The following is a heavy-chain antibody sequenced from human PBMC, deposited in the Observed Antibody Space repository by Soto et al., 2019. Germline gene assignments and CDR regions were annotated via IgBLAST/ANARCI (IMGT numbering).Heavy chain of an antibody. CDR3: ARGVEGLLWFGELTGPFDY. Sequence: ASVKVSCKASGYTFTSYGISWVRQAPGQGLEWMGWISAYNGNTNYAQKLQGRVTMTTDTSTSTAYMELRSLRSDDTAVYYCARGVEGLLWFGELTGPFDYWGQGTLVTV. CDR2: ISAYNGNT. V-gene: IGHV1-18*01. CDR1: GYTFTSYG. J-gene: IGHJ4*02. D-gene: IGHD3-10*01.